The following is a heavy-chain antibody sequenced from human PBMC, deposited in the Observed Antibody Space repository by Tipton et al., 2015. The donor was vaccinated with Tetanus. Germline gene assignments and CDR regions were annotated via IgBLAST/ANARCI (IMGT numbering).Heavy chain of an antibody. V-gene: IGHV4-61*01. CDR3: ARGDGYHYYYHMDV. D-gene: IGHD1-26*01. Sequence: LRLSCTVSGGPVSSGSYYWRWIRQPPGKGLEWIGYFFYSGGTNYNPSLKSRVSMAVGTSKNQFSLQLRSVTAADSAGYYCARGDGYHYYYHMDVWGRGTTVTVSS. CDR1: GGPVSSGSYY. J-gene: IGHJ6*04. CDR2: FFYSGGT.